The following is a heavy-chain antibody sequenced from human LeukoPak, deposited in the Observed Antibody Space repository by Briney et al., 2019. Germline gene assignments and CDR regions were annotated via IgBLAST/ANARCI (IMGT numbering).Heavy chain of an antibody. V-gene: IGHV3-23*01. J-gene: IGHJ4*02. Sequence: PGGSLRLSCAASGFTFSTYSMNWVRQAPGKGLEWVSAISGSGGSTYYADSVKGRFTISRDNSKNTLYLQTNSLRAEDTAVYYCAKDMRRYCSGRSSPGAFDYWGQGTLVTVSS. CDR2: ISGSGGST. CDR3: AKDMRRYCSGRSSPGAFDY. D-gene: IGHD2-15*01. CDR1: GFTFSTYS.